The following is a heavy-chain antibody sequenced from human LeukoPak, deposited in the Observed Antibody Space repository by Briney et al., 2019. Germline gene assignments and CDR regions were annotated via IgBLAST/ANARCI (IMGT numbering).Heavy chain of an antibody. J-gene: IGHJ6*02. V-gene: IGHV1-18*01. CDR1: GGTFSSYA. D-gene: IGHD2-21*02. Sequence: ASVKVSCKASGGTFSSYAISWVRQAPGQGLEWMGWISAYNGNTNYAQKLQGRATMTTDTSTSTAYMELRSLRSDDTAVYYCARDPLAYCGGDCYSTYDMDVWGQGTTVTVSS. CDR2: ISAYNGNT. CDR3: ARDPLAYCGGDCYSTYDMDV.